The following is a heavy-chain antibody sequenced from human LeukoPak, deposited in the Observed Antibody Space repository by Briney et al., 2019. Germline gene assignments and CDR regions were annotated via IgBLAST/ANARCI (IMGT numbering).Heavy chain of an antibody. CDR1: GGSISCGDYY. D-gene: IGHD3-22*01. CDR3: ARDSDSSGYEYYFDY. CDR2: IYYSGST. J-gene: IGHJ4*01. V-gene: IGHV4-30-4*01. Sequence: SQTLSLTCTVSGGSISCGDYYWSWIRQPPGKGLEWIGYIYYSGSTYYNPSLKSRVTISVDTSKNQFSLKLSSVTAADTAVYYCARDSDSSGYEYYFDYWGQGTLVTVSS.